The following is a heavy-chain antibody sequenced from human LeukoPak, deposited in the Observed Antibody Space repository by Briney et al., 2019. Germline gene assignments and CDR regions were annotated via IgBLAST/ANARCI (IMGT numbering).Heavy chain of an antibody. D-gene: IGHD6-13*01. CDR3: ARGGSSWYGVDWFDP. V-gene: IGHV4-59*08. J-gene: IGHJ5*02. CDR1: GGSISSYY. CDR2: VSYSGNT. Sequence: PSETLSLTCTVSGGSISSYYWSWIRQPPGKVLEWIGYVSYSGNTYYNPSLESRVTISADTSKNQFSLKLHSVTAADTAMYYCARGGSSWYGVDWFDPWGQGTLVTVSS.